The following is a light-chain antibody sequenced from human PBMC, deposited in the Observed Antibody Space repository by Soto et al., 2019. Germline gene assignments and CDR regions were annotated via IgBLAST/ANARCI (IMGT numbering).Light chain of an antibody. V-gene: IGKV3-11*01. CDR2: DAS. J-gene: IGKJ1*01. CDR1: QSVSSF. CDR3: QHRSNWTRWT. Sequence: EIVLTQSPATLSLSPGERVTLSCRASQSVSSFLAWYQQKPGQAPRLLIYDASNRATGIPARFSGSGSGTDFTITISSLEPEDFAVYYCQHRSNWTRWTFGQGTKVEIK.